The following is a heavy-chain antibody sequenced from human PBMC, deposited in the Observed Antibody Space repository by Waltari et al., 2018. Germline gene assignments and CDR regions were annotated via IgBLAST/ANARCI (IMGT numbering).Heavy chain of an antibody. D-gene: IGHD5-12*01. CDR2: IKSKTDGGTT. Sequence: EVQLVESGGGLVKLGGSLRLSCAASGFTFSNAWMTWVRQAPGKGLEWVGRIKSKTDGGTTDYAAPVKGRFTISRDDSKNTLYLQMNSLKTEDTAVYYCTTGGMATMGTNVDYWGQGTLVTVSS. CDR1: GFTFSNAW. CDR3: TTGGMATMGTNVDY. J-gene: IGHJ4*02. V-gene: IGHV3-15*01.